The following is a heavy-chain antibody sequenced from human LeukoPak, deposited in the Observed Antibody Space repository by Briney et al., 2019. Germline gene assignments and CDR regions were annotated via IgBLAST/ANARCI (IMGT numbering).Heavy chain of an antibody. CDR1: GGSISSSSYY. D-gene: IGHD7-27*01. Sequence: PSETLSLTCTVSGGSISSSSYYWGWIRQPPGKGLEWIGSIYYSGSTYYNPSLKSRVTISVDTSKNQFSLKLSSVTAADTAVYYCARHELGRGTVFDYWGQGTLVTVSS. CDR3: ARHELGRGTVFDY. J-gene: IGHJ4*02. CDR2: IYYSGST. V-gene: IGHV4-39*01.